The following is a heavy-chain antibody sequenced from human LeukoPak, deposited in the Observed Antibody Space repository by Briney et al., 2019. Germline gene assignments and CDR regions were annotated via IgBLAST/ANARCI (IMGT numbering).Heavy chain of an antibody. CDR3: ARETSDSSGYYIDY. J-gene: IGHJ4*02. CDR2: IYTSGST. D-gene: IGHD3-22*01. V-gene: IGHV4-4*07. CDR1: GGSINSYY. Sequence: PSETLSLTCTVSGGSINSYYWNWIRQPAGKGLEWIGHIYTSGSTNYNPSLKSPVTMSVDTSKNHFSLKLSSVTAADKAVYYCARETSDSSGYYIDYWGQGTLVTVSS.